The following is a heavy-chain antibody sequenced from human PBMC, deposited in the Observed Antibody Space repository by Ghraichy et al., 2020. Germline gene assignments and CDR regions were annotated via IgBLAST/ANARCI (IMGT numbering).Heavy chain of an antibody. CDR1: GFTFSSYA. V-gene: IGHV3-64D*06. D-gene: IGHD5-18*01. Sequence: SCSASGFTFSSYAMHWVRQAPGKGLEYVSAISSNGGSTYYADSVKGRFTISRDNSKNTLYLQMSSLRAEDTAVYYCVKDRSGYPWLAYFDYWGQGTLVTVSS. J-gene: IGHJ4*02. CDR3: VKDRSGYPWLAYFDY. CDR2: ISSNGGST.